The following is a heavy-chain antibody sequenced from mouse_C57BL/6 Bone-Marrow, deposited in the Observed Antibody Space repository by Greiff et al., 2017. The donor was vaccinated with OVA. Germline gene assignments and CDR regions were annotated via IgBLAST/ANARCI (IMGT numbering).Heavy chain of an antibody. J-gene: IGHJ3*01. V-gene: IGHV7-1*01. CDR3: ARDAGGNWFAY. CDR2: SRNKANDYTT. CDR1: GFTFSDFY. Sequence: EVHGVESGGGLVQSGRSLRLSCATSGFTFSDFYMEWVRQAPGKGLEWIAASRNKANDYTTEYSASVKGRFIVSRDTSQSILYLQMNALRAEDTAIYYCARDAGGNWFAYWGQGTLVTVSA.